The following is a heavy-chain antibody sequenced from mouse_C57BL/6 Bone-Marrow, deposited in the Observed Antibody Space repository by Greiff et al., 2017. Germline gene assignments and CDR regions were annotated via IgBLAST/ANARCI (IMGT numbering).Heavy chain of an antibody. J-gene: IGHJ4*01. CDR1: GYTFTDYE. CDR3: TRSGYSNVYYAMDY. CDR2: IDPETGGT. V-gene: IGHV1-15*01. D-gene: IGHD2-5*01. Sequence: QVQLQQSGAELVRPGASVTLSCKASGYTFTDYEMHWVKQTPVHGLEWIGAIDPETGGTAYNQKFKGKAILTADKSSSTAYMELRSLTSEDSAVYYCTRSGYSNVYYAMDYWGQGTSVTVSS.